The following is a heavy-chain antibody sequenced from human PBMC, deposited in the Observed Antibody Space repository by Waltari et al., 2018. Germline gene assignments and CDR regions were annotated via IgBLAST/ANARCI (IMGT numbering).Heavy chain of an antibody. J-gene: IGHJ6*02. CDR3: ARDDGVSTSGLYYYGMDV. V-gene: IGHV4-61*02. CDR1: GGPISSGSYY. CDR2: IYTSGST. D-gene: IGHD6-6*01. Sequence: QVQLQESGPGLVKPSQTLSLTCTVSGGPISSGSYYWSWIRQPAGKGLAWIGRIYTSGSTNYNPSLKSRVTISVDTSKNQFSLKLSSVTAADTAVYYCARDDGVSTSGLYYYGMDVWGQGTTVTVSS.